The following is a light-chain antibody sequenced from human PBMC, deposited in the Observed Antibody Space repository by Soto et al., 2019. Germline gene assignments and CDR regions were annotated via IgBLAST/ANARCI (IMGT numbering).Light chain of an antibody. Sequence: QSVLTQPSSVSGSPGQSVTISCTGTSSDVGGYDYVSWYQQHPGTAPKLMLYEVNNRPSGVPDRFSGSKSGNTASLTVSGLQAEDEADYYCNSYAGSSNVFGTGTKVTVL. V-gene: IGLV2-8*01. CDR2: EVN. CDR1: SSDVGGYDY. J-gene: IGLJ1*01. CDR3: NSYAGSSNV.